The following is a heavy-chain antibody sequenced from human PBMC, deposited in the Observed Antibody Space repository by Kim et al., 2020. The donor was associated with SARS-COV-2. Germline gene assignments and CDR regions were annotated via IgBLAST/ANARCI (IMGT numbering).Heavy chain of an antibody. CDR1: GGSISSYY. CDR2: VYYSGIT. D-gene: IGHD6-19*01. CDR3: ARGAEWTVD. Sequence: SETLSLTCSVSGGSISSYYWSWIRQPPGKGLEWIGYVYYSGITNYNPSLNNRVTMSVDTSKNQFSLKLSSVTAADTAIYYCARGAEWTVDWGQGTLVTVSS. J-gene: IGHJ4*02. V-gene: IGHV4-59*13.